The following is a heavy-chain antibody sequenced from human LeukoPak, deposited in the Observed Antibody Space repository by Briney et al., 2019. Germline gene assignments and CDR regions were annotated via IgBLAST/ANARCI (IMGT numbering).Heavy chain of an antibody. J-gene: IGHJ4*02. D-gene: IGHD1-26*01. CDR3: AREGVGATKRGAFDY. V-gene: IGHV1-69*13. Sequence: SVKVSCKASGGTFSSYAISWVRQAPGQGLEWMGGIIPIFGTANYAQRFQGRVTITADESTSTAYMELSSLRFEDTAVYYCAREGVGATKRGAFDYWGQGTLVTVSS. CDR2: IIPIFGTA. CDR1: GGTFSSYA.